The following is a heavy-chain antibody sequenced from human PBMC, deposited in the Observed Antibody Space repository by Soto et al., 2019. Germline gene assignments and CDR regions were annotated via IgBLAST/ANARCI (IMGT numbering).Heavy chain of an antibody. CDR2: IYHSGST. D-gene: IGHD3-10*01. CDR1: GGSISSGGYS. Sequence: SETLSLTCAVSGGSISSGGYSWSWIRQPPGKGLEWIGYIYHSGSTYYNPSLKSRVTISVDRSKNQFSLKLSSVTAADTAVYYCARAFLSSVGKRTMVRGVSSFDYWGQGTLVTVSS. J-gene: IGHJ4*02. V-gene: IGHV4-30-2*01. CDR3: ARAFLSSVGKRTMVRGVSSFDY.